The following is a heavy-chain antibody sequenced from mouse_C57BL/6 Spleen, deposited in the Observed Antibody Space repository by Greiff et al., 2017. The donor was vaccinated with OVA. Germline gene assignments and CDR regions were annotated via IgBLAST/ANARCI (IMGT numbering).Heavy chain of an antibody. CDR3: ARSYYSHYYAMDY. D-gene: IGHD2-12*01. J-gene: IGHJ4*01. V-gene: IGHV5-12*01. CDR2: ISNGGGST. CDR1: GFTFSDYY. Sequence: EVQLQESGGGLVQPGGSLKLSCAASGFTFSDYYMYWVRQTPEKRLEWVAYISNGGGSTYYPDTVKGRFTISRDNAKNTLYLQMSRLKSEDTAMYYCARSYYSHYYAMDYWGQGTSVTVSS.